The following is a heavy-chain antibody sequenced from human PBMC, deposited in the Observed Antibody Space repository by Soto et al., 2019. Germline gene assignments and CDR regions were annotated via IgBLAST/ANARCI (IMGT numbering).Heavy chain of an antibody. Sequence: QVQLQETGLGLVKPSGTLSLTYAVSGGSISSSNWWSWVRQPPGKGLEWIGEIYHSGSTNYNPSLKSRVTISVDKSKNQFSLKLSSVTAADTAVYYCARALYSSGWYRGWYFDLWGRGTLVTVSS. CDR2: IYHSGST. CDR1: GGSISSSNW. J-gene: IGHJ2*01. V-gene: IGHV4-4*02. CDR3: ARALYSSGWYRGWYFDL. D-gene: IGHD6-19*01.